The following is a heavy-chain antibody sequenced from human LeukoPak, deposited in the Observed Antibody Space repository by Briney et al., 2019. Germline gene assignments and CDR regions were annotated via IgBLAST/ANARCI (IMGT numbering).Heavy chain of an antibody. Sequence: PSETLSLTCTVSGGSISRSSHYWGWVCQPPGKGLEWIGSIYYSGSTYYNPSLKSRVTISVDTSKNQFSLKLSSVTAADTAVYYCARAYYGGNSVYWGQGTLVTVSS. CDR3: ARAYYGGNSVY. CDR1: GGSISRSSHY. D-gene: IGHD4-23*01. V-gene: IGHV4-39*07. J-gene: IGHJ4*02. CDR2: IYYSGST.